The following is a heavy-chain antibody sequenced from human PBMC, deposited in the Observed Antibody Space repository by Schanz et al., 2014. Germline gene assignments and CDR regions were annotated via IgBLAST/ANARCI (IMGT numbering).Heavy chain of an antibody. D-gene: IGHD3-10*01. CDR1: GYSLNELS. CDR2: FHHEDGDT. CDR3: ARVHIATYHYNSPGAFDI. J-gene: IGHJ3*02. V-gene: IGHV1-24*01. Sequence: QVQLVQSGAEVKKPGASVKVSCKASGYSLNELSMHWVRQAPGRGLEWMGGFHHEDGDTVYAQKFQGRVNMTRDTVTTTVHLELTRLRPDDTDIYYCARVHIATYHYNSPGAFDIWGQGARVTVSS.